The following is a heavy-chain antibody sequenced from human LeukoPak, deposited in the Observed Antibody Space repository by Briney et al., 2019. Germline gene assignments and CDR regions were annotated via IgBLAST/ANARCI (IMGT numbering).Heavy chain of an antibody. D-gene: IGHD2-15*01. V-gene: IGHV3-74*01. CDR3: ASDAGYGLF. Sequence: GGSLRLSCAASGFTIRRYWMHGVRHTPGKVLVWFSRINSDGSSSSYADSVKGRFTISRDNAKNTLYLQMNSLRAEDTAVYYCASDAGYGLFWGQGTLVTVSS. CDR1: GFTIRRYW. J-gene: IGHJ4*02. CDR2: INSDGSSS.